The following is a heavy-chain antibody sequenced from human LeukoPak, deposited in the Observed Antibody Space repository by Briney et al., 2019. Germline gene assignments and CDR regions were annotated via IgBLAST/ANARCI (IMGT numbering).Heavy chain of an antibody. CDR1: GGSISSYY. J-gene: IGHJ4*02. Sequence: SETLSLTCTVSGGSISSYYWSWIRQPPGKGLEWIGYIYYSGSTNYNPSLKSRVTISVDTSKNQFSLKLSSVTAANTAVYHCARRSGSSWYLDYWGQGTLVTVSS. V-gene: IGHV4-59*08. D-gene: IGHD6-13*01. CDR2: IYYSGST. CDR3: ARRSGSSWYLDY.